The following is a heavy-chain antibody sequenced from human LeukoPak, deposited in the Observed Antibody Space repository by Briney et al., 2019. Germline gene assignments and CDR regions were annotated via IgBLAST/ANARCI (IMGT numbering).Heavy chain of an antibody. V-gene: IGHV1-69*05. D-gene: IGHD3-3*01. CDR2: IIPIFGTA. CDR1: GGTFSSYA. CDR3: ARDDTITIFGVDHNWFDP. Sequence: SVKVSCKASGGTFSSYAISWVRQAPGQGLEWMGGIIPIFGTANYAQKFQGRVTITTDESTSTAYMELSSLRSEDTAVYYCARDDTITIFGVDHNWFDPWGQGTLVTVSS. J-gene: IGHJ5*02.